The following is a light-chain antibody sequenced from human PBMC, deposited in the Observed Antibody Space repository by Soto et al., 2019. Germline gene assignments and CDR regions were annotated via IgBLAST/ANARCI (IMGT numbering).Light chain of an antibody. J-gene: IGLJ1*01. CDR3: KSYAGSNTYV. CDR2: EVV. CDR1: SGDIGGYNS. Sequence: QSALTQPASVSGSPGQSITISCTGTSGDIGGYNSVSWYQQHPGKAPKLLIYEVVKRPSGVPDRFSGSKSGNTASLTVSGLQAADEADYFCKSYAGSNTYVFGSGTKVTVL. V-gene: IGLV2-8*01.